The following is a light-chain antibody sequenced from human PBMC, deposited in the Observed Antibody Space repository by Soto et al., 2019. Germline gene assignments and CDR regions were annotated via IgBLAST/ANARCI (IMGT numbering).Light chain of an antibody. Sequence: QSALTQPASVSGSPGQSITISCTGSSGDIGDYKYVSWYKQHPGKAPKLMIYDVSNRPSGVSNRFSGSKSGNTASLTISGLQAEDEAAYYCSSYTRTNFVIFGGGTKVTVL. CDR2: DVS. V-gene: IGLV2-14*01. J-gene: IGLJ2*01. CDR3: SSYTRTNFVI. CDR1: SGDIGDYKY.